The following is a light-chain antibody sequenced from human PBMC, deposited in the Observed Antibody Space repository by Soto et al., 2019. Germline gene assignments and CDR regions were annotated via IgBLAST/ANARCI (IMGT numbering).Light chain of an antibody. CDR2: INN. Sequence: QSAMTQPPSASGTPGQRVTISCSGGSSNIGSNTVNWYQHLPGTAPKLLIYINNQRPSGVPDRFSDSKSGSSASLTISGLQYGDEADYYCAAWDDSVNGDVFGSGNTVTVL. J-gene: IGLJ1*01. CDR1: SSNIGSNT. CDR3: AAWDDSVNGDV. V-gene: IGLV1-44*01.